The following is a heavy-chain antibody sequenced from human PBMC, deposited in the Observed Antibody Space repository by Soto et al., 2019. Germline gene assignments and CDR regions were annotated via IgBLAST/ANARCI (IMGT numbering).Heavy chain of an antibody. CDR1: GFPFSNYD. V-gene: IGHV3-23*01. D-gene: IGHD1-7*01. J-gene: IGHJ2*01. Sequence: EVQLLESGGGLVQPGGSLRLSCAASGFPFSNYDMNWVRQAPGKGLEWVSAFSGSGGDTYYADSVKGRFTISRDNSKNTLYLQMNSLRAEDTAVYYCARGRELELRGNPQTFGYYWYFDLWGRGTLVTVSS. CDR3: ARGRELELRGNPQTFGYYWYFDL. CDR2: FSGSGGDT.